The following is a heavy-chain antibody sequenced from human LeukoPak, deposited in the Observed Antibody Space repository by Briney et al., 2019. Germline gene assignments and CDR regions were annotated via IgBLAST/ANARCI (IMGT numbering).Heavy chain of an antibody. Sequence: GGSLRLSCAASGFTFSSYGMHWVRQAPGKGLEWVAVIWYDGSNKYYADSVKGRFTISRDNSKNTLYLQMNSLRAEDTAVYYCARDMLRYFDWSIFDYWGQGTLVTVSS. J-gene: IGHJ4*02. CDR2: IWYDGSNK. D-gene: IGHD3-9*01. CDR3: ARDMLRYFDWSIFDY. CDR1: GFTFSSYG. V-gene: IGHV3-33*01.